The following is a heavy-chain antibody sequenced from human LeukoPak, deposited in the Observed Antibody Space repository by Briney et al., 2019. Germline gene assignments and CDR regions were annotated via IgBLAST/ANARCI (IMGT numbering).Heavy chain of an antibody. CDR3: VRDIRMVGATHYFDY. CDR2: MHYSGSP. Sequence: SETLSLTCTVSGVSITSYFWSWIRQPPGKGLERIGYMHYSGSPTYNPSLKSRVTISVDTSKNQFSLRLTSVTAADTAIYYCVRDIRMVGATHYFDYWGQGTLVTVSS. CDR1: GVSITSYF. V-gene: IGHV4-59*01. J-gene: IGHJ4*02. D-gene: IGHD1-26*01.